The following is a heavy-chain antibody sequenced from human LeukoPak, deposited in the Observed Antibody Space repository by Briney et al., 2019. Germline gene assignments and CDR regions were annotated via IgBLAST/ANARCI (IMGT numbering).Heavy chain of an antibody. V-gene: IGHV3-21*01. CDR2: ISSSSYI. CDR3: ARGLGYSYGLAYYYMDV. D-gene: IGHD5-18*01. CDR1: GFTFSSYS. Sequence: GGSLRLSCAASGFTFSSYSMNWVRQAPGKGLEWVSSISSSSYIYYADSVKGRFTISRDNAKNSLYLQMNSLRAEDTAAYYCARGLGYSYGLAYYYMDVWGKGTTVTVSS. J-gene: IGHJ6*03.